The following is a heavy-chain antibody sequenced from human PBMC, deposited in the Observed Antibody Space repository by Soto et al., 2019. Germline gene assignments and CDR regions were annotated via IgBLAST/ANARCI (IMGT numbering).Heavy chain of an antibody. D-gene: IGHD3-3*01. CDR3: AKDDTWSITIFGVVIPDV. CDR1: GFTFSNYA. CDR2: ISGSGGSP. Sequence: PGGSLRLXCAASGFTFSNYAMNWVRQAPGKGLEWVSTISGSGGSPYYADSVKGRFTISRDNSKNTLYLQMNSLRAGDSAIYYYAKDDTWSITIFGVVIPDVWGKGTTVTVSS. V-gene: IGHV3-23*01. J-gene: IGHJ6*04.